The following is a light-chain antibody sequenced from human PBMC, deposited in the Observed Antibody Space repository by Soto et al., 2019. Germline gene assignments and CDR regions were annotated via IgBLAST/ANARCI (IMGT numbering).Light chain of an antibody. CDR3: ATWDDSLTGVV. CDR1: SSNIGNNG. J-gene: IGLJ3*02. Sequence: QSVLTQPPSVSEAPRQRVTISCSGRSSNIGNNGVTWYQQLPGKAPKLLIYYDDLLPSGVSDRFSGSKSGTSASLAISGLQSEDEADYFCATWDDSLTGVVFGGGTQLTVL. V-gene: IGLV1-36*01. CDR2: YDD.